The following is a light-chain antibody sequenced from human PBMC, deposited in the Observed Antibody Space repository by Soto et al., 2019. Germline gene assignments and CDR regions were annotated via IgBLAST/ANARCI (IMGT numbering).Light chain of an antibody. Sequence: NFMLTQPHSVSESPGKTVTISCTRSSGSIASNYVQWYQQRPGSSPTTVIYEDNQRPSGVPDRFSGSIDSSSNSASLTISGLKTEDAADYYCQSYYSSNHRPDFGGGTKLTVL. CDR2: EDN. J-gene: IGLJ2*01. CDR3: QSYYSSNHRPD. CDR1: SGSIASNY. V-gene: IGLV6-57*01.